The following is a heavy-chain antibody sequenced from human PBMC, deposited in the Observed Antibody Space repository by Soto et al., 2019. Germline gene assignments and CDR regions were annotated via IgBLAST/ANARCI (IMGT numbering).Heavy chain of an antibody. D-gene: IGHD1-26*01. CDR3: ARGRRGMRGSYALGY. CDR1: GGSISDSH. CDR2: IYTSGSA. Sequence: PSETLSLTCTVSGGSISDSHWSWIRQPAGKRLEWIGRIYTSGSANYNPSLESRVTMSVDTSKNQFSLNLNSVTAADTAVYYCARGRRGMRGSYALGYWGQGTLVTVSS. V-gene: IGHV4-4*07. J-gene: IGHJ4*02.